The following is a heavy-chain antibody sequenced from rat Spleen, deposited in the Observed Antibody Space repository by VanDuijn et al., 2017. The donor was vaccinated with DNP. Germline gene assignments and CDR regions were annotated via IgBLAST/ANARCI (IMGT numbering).Heavy chain of an antibody. CDR2: IWTGGSA. D-gene: IGHD1-12*02. CDR3: ARGDYDGSYYSYYFDY. Sequence: QVQLKESGPGLVQPSQTLSLACTVSGFSLTNYHVHWVRQPSGKGLEWMGIIWTGGSAEYNSALKYRLSISRDTSKSQVFLKMHSLQTEDTATYYCARGDYDGSYYSYYFDYWGQGVMVTVSS. J-gene: IGHJ2*01. CDR1: GFSLTNYH. V-gene: IGHV2-43*01.